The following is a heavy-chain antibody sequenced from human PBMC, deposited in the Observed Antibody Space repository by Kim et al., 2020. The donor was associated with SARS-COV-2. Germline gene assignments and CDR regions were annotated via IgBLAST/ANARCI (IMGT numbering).Heavy chain of an antibody. V-gene: IGHV3-33*05. CDR3: ARDSGYCSSTSCKLFDP. Sequence: GGSLRLSCAASGFTFSSYGMHWVRQAPGKGLEWVAVISYDGSNKYYADSVKGRFTISRDNSKNTLYLQMNILRAEDTAVYYCARDSGYCSSTSCKLFDP. CDR1: GFTFSSYG. D-gene: IGHD2-2*01. J-gene: IGHJ5*02. CDR2: ISYDGSNK.